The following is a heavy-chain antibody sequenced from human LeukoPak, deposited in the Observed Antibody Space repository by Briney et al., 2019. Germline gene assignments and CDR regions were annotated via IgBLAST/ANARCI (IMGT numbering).Heavy chain of an antibody. V-gene: IGHV1-69*02. J-gene: IGHJ4*02. CDR2: IIPILGIA. CDR1: GGTFSSYT. D-gene: IGHD4-11*01. Sequence: EASVKVSCKASGGTFSSYTISWVRQAPGQGLEWMGRIIPILGIANYAQKFQGRVTITADKSTSTAYTELSSLRSQDPAVYYFSTTPRVTTALYFDYWGQGTRVSVSS. CDR3: STTPRVTTALYFDY.